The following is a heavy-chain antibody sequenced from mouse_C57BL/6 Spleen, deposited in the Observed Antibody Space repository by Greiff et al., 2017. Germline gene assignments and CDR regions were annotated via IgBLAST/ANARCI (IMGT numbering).Heavy chain of an antibody. J-gene: IGHJ2*01. V-gene: IGHV5-6*01. D-gene: IGHD1-1*01. CDR3: ARSITTVVAPDY. CDR1: GFTFSSYG. Sequence: EVQGVESGGDLVKPGGSLKLSCAASGFTFSSYGMSWVRQTPDKRLEWVATISSGGSYTYYPDSVKGRFTISRDNAKNTLYLQMSSLKSEDTAMYYCARSITTVVAPDYWGQGTTLTVSS. CDR2: ISSGGSYT.